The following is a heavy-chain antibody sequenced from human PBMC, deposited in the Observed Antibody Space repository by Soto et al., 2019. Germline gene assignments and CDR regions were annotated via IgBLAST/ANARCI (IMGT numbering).Heavy chain of an antibody. CDR3: ARPTLPVTPPLRAFDI. V-gene: IGHV1-46*02. CDR1: GVALEGNY. CDR2: INPSGGST. D-gene: IGHD2-21*02. J-gene: IGHJ3*02. Sequence: AASVEATSKASGVALEGNYRQSPRHAPEQGLEWMGIINPSGGSTSYAQKFQGRVNMTRDTSTSTVYMELSSLRSEDTAVYYCARPTLPVTPPLRAFDICGQAPTVT.